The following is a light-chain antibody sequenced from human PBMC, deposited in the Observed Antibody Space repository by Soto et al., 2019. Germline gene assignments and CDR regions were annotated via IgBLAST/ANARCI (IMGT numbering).Light chain of an antibody. V-gene: IGKV1-5*01. CDR1: QSINNR. Sequence: MQMTQYPSTLSASIGDRVTITFRASQSINNRLAWYQQMPGKAPNLLIYDASSLESGVPSRFRGSGSETEFTLTISGLQPDDFATYYCQQFIDGWTFGQGTKVDIK. CDR3: QQFIDGWT. CDR2: DAS. J-gene: IGKJ1*01.